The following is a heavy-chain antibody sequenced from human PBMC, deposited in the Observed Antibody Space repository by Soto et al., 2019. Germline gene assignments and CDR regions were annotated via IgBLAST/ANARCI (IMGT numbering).Heavy chain of an antibody. CDR1: GYTFTSYA. CDR2: INAGNGNT. D-gene: IGHD3-22*01. V-gene: IGHV1-3*01. Sequence: ASVKVSCKASGYTFTSYAMHWVRQAPGQRLEWMGWINAGNGNTKYSQKFQGRVTITADESTSTAYMELSSLRSEDTAVYYCARGGYYDSSGYAIDYWGQGTLVTVSS. CDR3: ARGGYYDSSGYAIDY. J-gene: IGHJ4*02.